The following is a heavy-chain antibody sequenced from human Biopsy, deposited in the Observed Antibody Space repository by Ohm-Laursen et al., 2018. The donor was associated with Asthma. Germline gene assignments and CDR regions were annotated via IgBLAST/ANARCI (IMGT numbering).Heavy chain of an antibody. J-gene: IGHJ6*02. CDR1: GFTFSNYG. CDR2: ISYDGRET. CDR3: TRDRFYNSVTSESFYYGVDV. Sequence: SLRLSCAASGFTFSNYGMHWVRQGPGKGPEWVALISYDGRETGYVDSVKGRFTISRDNFRNTVHLQMSILRPEDSAVYYCTRDRFYNSVTSESFYYGVDVWGQGTTVTVSS. D-gene: IGHD2-21*02. V-gene: IGHV3-30*03.